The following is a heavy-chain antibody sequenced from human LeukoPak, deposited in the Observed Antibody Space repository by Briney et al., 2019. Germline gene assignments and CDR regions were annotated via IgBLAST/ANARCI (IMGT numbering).Heavy chain of an antibody. Sequence: ASVKVSCKASGYTFTSYDINWVRQAPGQGLEWMGWMNPNSGNTGYAQKFQGRVTMTRNTSISTAYMELSSLRSEDTAVYYCARPLTYYDFWSGYETYGMDVWGQGTTVTVSS. CDR2: MNPNSGNT. J-gene: IGHJ6*02. CDR3: ARPLTYYDFWSGYETYGMDV. D-gene: IGHD3-3*01. V-gene: IGHV1-8*01. CDR1: GYTFTSYD.